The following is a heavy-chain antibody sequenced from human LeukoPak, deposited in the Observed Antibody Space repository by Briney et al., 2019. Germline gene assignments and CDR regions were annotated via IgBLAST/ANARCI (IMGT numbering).Heavy chain of an antibody. J-gene: IGHJ6*02. CDR2: IKQDGSEK. Sequence: GGSLRLSCAASGFTFSSYWMSWVRQAPGKGLEWVANIKQDGSEKYYVDSVKGRFTISRDNAKNSLYLQMNSLRAEDTAVYYCARDHTAIYYGMDVWGQGTAVTVSS. CDR3: ARDHTAIYYGMDV. D-gene: IGHD5-18*01. CDR1: GFTFSSYW. V-gene: IGHV3-7*01.